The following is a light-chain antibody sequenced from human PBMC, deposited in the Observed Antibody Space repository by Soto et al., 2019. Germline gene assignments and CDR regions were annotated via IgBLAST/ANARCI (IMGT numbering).Light chain of an antibody. V-gene: IGKV2-30*01. CDR3: MQGTHWPKYT. J-gene: IGKJ2*01. CDR2: KVS. CDR1: HSLVYTDGNTY. Sequence: DVVMTQSPLSLTVTLGQPASFSCMSSHSLVYTDGNTYLSWFQQRPGQSPRRLIYKVSNRDSGVPDRFSGSGSGTDFTLKISRVEAEDVGVYYCMQGTHWPKYTFGQGTKLEI.